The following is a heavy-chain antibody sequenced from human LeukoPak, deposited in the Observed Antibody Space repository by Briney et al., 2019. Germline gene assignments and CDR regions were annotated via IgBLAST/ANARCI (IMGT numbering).Heavy chain of an antibody. D-gene: IGHD3-3*01. J-gene: IGHJ4*02. CDR3: ARTGEWLLFYYFDY. CDR1: GYTFTSYG. V-gene: IGHV1-18*01. Sequence: ASVKVSCKASGYTFTSYGIGWVRQAPGQGLEWMGWISAYNGNTNYAQKLQGRVTMTTDTSTSTAYMELRSLRSDDTAVYYCARTGEWLLFYYFDYWGQGTLVTVSS. CDR2: ISAYNGNT.